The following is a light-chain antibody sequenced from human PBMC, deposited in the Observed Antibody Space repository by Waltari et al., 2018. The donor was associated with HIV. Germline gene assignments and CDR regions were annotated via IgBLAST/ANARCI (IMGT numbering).Light chain of an antibody. Sequence: DIQLTQSPSSLSASVGDRVTITCRASQSINSKLAWYQQKPGKAPKLLIYMASILQSGVPTRFSGSGSRTEFTLTSTSQQPDDFATYYCQQLNIYPLSFGGGTKVEIK. J-gene: IGKJ4*01. V-gene: IGKV1-9*01. CDR3: QQLNIYPLS. CDR2: MAS. CDR1: QSINSK.